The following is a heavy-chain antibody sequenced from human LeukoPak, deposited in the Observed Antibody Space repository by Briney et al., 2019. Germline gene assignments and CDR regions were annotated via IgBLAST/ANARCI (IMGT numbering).Heavy chain of an antibody. V-gene: IGHV1-18*01. Sequence: GASVKVSCKASGYTFTSYGISWVRQAPGQGLEWMGWISAYNGNTNYAQKLQGRVTMTTDTSTSTAYMELRSLRSDDTAVYYCARDWYNWADYDAFDIWGQGTMVTVSS. CDR2: ISAYNGNT. J-gene: IGHJ3*02. D-gene: IGHD1-1*01. CDR3: ARDWYNWADYDAFDI. CDR1: GYTFTSYG.